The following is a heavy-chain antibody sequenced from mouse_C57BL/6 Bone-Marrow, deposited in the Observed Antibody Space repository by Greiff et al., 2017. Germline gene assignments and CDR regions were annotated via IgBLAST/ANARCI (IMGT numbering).Heavy chain of an antibody. CDR3: ARGTMMVKRFAY. Sequence: EVQLQESGPGLVKPSQSLSLTCSVTGYSITSGYYWNWIRQFPGNKLEWMGYISYDGSNNYNPSLKNRISITRDTSKNQFFLKLNSVTTEDTATYYCARGTMMVKRFAYWGQGTLVTVSA. CDR1: GYSITSGYY. V-gene: IGHV3-6*01. J-gene: IGHJ3*01. CDR2: ISYDGSN. D-gene: IGHD2-3*01.